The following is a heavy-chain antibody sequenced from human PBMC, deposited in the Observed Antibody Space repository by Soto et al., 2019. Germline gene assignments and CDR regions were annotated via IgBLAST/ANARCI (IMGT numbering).Heavy chain of an antibody. Sequence: ASVKVSCKASGYTFTGYYMHWVRQAPGQGLEWMGWINPNSGGTNYAQKFQGRVTMTRDTSISTAYMELSRLRSDDTAVYYCARDVQYYDFWVRIYYYYGMDVWGQGTTVTSP. V-gene: IGHV1-2*02. D-gene: IGHD3-3*01. J-gene: IGHJ6*02. CDR1: GYTFTGYY. CDR3: ARDVQYYDFWVRIYYYYGMDV. CDR2: INPNSGGT.